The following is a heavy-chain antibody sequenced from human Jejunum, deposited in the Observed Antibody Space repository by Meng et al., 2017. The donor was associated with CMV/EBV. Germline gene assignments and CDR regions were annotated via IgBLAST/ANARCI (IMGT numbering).Heavy chain of an antibody. V-gene: IGHV1-18*01. CDR1: GYTFTSYG. CDR2: ISAYNGNT. Sequence: HVQLVQHGVEVKKPRASVNVYSKASGYTFTSYGISWVRQAPGQGLEWMGWISAYNGNTNYAQNFHGRFTMTTDTSTSTAYMELRSLRSDDTAVYYCARDLPGGTKGTWLDLWGQGTLVTVSS. J-gene: IGHJ5*02. D-gene: IGHD1-14*01. CDR3: ARDLPGGTKGTWLDL.